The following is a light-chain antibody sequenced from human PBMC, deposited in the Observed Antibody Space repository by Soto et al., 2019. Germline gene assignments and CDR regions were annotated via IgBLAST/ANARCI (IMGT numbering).Light chain of an antibody. V-gene: IGKV3-15*01. CDR1: QSVSGY. CDR2: RIF. J-gene: IGKJ1*01. Sequence: EIVLTQSPGTVSVFPGETVTLSCRASQSVSGYLDWFHQKPGQAPRLVLLRIFTRAIGVPARFSGSGSETEFTLTISGLPSEDSGVYYCLQHYSWPWTFGQGTKVDIK. CDR3: LQHYSWPWT.